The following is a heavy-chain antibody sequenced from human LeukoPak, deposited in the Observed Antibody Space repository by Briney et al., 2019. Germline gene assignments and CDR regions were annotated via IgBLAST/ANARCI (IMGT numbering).Heavy chain of an antibody. J-gene: IGHJ4*02. D-gene: IGHD6-19*01. CDR2: IYYSGST. CDR3: ASATRQWLVY. Sequence: SETLSLTCTVSGGSISSYYWSWIRQPPRKGLEWIGYIYYSGSTNYNPSLKSRVTISVDTSKNQFSLKLSSVTAADTAVYYCASATRQWLVYWGQGTLVTVSS. V-gene: IGHV4-59*08. CDR1: GGSISSYY.